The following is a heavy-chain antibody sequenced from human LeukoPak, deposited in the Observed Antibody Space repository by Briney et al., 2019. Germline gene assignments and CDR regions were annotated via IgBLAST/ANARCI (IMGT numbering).Heavy chain of an antibody. Sequence: SETLSLTCTVSGGSMSRYYWSWIRQPPGKGLEWIGYIYYNGNTNYNPSLESRVTISVDTSKNQFSLKLSSVTAADTAVYYCARSNMGVVGAFDIWGQGTMVTVSS. J-gene: IGHJ3*02. CDR1: GGSMSRYY. CDR3: ARSNMGVVGAFDI. CDR2: IYYNGNT. V-gene: IGHV4-59*08. D-gene: IGHD2-21*01.